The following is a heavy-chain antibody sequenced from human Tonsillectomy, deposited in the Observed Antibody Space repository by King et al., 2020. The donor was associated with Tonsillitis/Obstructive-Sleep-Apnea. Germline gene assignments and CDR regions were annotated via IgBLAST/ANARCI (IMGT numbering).Heavy chain of an antibody. D-gene: IGHD3-3*01. CDR3: AREITTDAFDI. J-gene: IGHJ3*02. Sequence: VQLPQWGAGLLKPSETLSLTCAVYGGSFSGYYWSWIRQPPGKGLEWIGEIDHSGSTNYNPSLKSRVTISADTSKTQLSLKLSSVTAADTAVYYCAREITTDAFDIWAKGQWSPSLQ. V-gene: IGHV4-34*01. CDR2: IDHSGST. CDR1: GGSFSGYY.